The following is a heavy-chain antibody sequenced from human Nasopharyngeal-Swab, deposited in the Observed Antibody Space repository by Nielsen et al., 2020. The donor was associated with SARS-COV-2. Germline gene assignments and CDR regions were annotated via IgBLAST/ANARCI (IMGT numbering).Heavy chain of an antibody. J-gene: IGHJ4*02. Sequence: GGSLRLSCGASGFTFSSYTMSWVRQAPGRGLEWLSYISPSSSDTNYADSVKGRFTISRDNAKNSLYLHMNTLRAEDTAVYYCVRRARVADYWGQGTLVTVSS. V-gene: IGHV3-21*05. CDR3: VRRARVADY. CDR2: ISPSSSDT. D-gene: IGHD3-3*01. CDR1: GFTFSSYT.